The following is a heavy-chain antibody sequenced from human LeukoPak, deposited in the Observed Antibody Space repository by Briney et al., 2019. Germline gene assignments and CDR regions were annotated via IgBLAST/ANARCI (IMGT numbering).Heavy chain of an antibody. CDR3: ATPGRRYYYYSMDV. CDR1: GYTLTELS. V-gene: IGHV1-24*01. CDR2: FDPEDGKT. J-gene: IGHJ6*03. Sequence: GASVKVSCKVSGYTLTELSMHWVRQAPGKGLEWMGAFDPEDGKTMYAQKFQGRVTMTEDTSTDTAYMELSSLRSEDTAVYYCATPGRRYYYYSMDVWAKGPRSPSP.